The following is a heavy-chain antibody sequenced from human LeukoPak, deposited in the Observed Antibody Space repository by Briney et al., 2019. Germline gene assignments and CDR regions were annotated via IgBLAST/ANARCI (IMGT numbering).Heavy chain of an antibody. V-gene: IGHV3-21*01. CDR2: ISSSSSYI. D-gene: IGHD5-18*01. CDR3: ARALEGGYSYGPPGYGMDV. J-gene: IGHJ6*02. Sequence: GGSLRLSCAASGFTFSCYSMNWVRQAPGKGLEWVSSISSSSSYIYYADSVKGRFTISRDNAKNSLYLQMNSLRAEDTAVYYCARALEGGYSYGPPGYGMDVWGQGTTVTVSS. CDR1: GFTFSCYS.